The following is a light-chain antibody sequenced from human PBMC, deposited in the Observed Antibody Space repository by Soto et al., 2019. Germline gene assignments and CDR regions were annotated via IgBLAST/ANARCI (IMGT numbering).Light chain of an antibody. Sequence: QSVLTQPASVSGSPGQSIPISCTGTSSDVGIYNLVSGYQHHPGKAPKLIIYEGNKRPSGVSNRFSASKSVNTASLTISGLQAEYEADYYCCSYAGSTTWVFGGGTKLTVL. CDR2: EGN. CDR1: SSDVGIYNL. J-gene: IGLJ3*02. CDR3: CSYAGSTTWV. V-gene: IGLV2-23*01.